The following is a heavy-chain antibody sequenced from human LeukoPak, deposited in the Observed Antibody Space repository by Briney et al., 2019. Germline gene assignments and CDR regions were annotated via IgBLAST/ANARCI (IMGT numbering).Heavy chain of an antibody. CDR2: IQTDGNPK. V-gene: IGHV3-30*02. CDR1: GFTFSNYG. CDR3: AREESSLVLGGLAY. D-gene: IGHD6-13*01. J-gene: IGHJ4*02. Sequence: PGGSLRLSCAASGFTFSNYGIHWVRQAPGKGLEWVTFIQTDGNPKYYADSVRGRFTISGDNSKNTVSLQMSSLRAEDTAVYHCAREESSLVLGGLAYWGQGTLVTVSS.